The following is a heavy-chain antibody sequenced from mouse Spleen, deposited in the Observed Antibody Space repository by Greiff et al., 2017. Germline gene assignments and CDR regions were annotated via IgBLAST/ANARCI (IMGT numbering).Heavy chain of an antibody. CDR1: GFAFSSYD. CDR2: ISSGGGST. V-gene: IGHV5-12-1*01. J-gene: IGHJ1*01. D-gene: IGHD1-2*01. Sequence: EVKLVESGGGLVKPGGSLKLSCAASGFAFSSYDMSWVRQTPEKRLEWVAYISSGGGSTYYPDTVKGRFTISRDNAKNTLYLQMSSLKSEDTAMYYCARHGWLLRHWYFDVWGAGTTVTVSS. CDR3: ARHGWLLRHWYFDV.